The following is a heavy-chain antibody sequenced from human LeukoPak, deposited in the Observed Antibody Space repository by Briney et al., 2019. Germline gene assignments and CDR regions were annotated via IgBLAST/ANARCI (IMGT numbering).Heavy chain of an antibody. J-gene: IGHJ4*02. CDR3: ARVPGSSGWNYYFDY. CDR1: GVTFSSYE. CDR2: ISSGGNTV. V-gene: IGHV3-48*03. Sequence: GGSLRLSCAASGVTFSSYEMNWVRQAPGKGLEWVSYISSGGNTVHYADSVKGRFTISKDNTKNSLYLQMNSLRAEDTAVYYCARVPGSSGWNYYFDYWGQGTLVTVSS. D-gene: IGHD6-19*01.